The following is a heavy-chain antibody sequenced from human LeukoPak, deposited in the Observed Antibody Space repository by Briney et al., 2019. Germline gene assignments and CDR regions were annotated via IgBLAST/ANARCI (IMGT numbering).Heavy chain of an antibody. Sequence: TPSETLSLTCSVSGVSINPYYWSWIRQSAGKGLEWIGRVYASGTTNYHPSLNGRVTLSVDMSKNHFSLRLSSVTAADTAVYYCARDQGYTYGLTHYFDLWGQGILVTVSS. CDR1: GVSINPYY. D-gene: IGHD5-18*01. V-gene: IGHV4-4*07. J-gene: IGHJ4*02. CDR2: VYASGTT. CDR3: ARDQGYTYGLTHYFDL.